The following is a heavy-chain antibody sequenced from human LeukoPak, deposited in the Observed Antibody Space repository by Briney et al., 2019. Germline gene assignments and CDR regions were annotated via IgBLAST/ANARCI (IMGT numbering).Heavy chain of an antibody. V-gene: IGHV4-59*01. D-gene: IGHD4-17*01. CDR1: GDSISNFY. CDR3: ARTTVNNWFDP. J-gene: IGHJ5*02. CDR2: IFYSGST. Sequence: SETLFLTCTVSGDSISNFYWSWVRQPPGKGLEWIGYIFYSGSTNYNPSLKGRVTISVDTSKNQFSLKLSSVTAADTAVYYCARTTVNNWFDPWGQGTLVTVSS.